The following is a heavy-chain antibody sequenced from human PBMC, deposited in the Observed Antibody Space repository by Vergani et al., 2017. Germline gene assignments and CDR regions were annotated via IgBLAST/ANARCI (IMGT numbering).Heavy chain of an antibody. CDR1: GFIFSDHY. CDR3: ARDSHPLGADFDY. Sequence: EVQVVESGGGLVQPGGSLRLSCAASGFIFSDHYMDWVRQAPGKGLEWVGRIRNKANDYTTQYAASVKGRFTISRDDSKSYLYLQMNSLRAEDTAVYYCARDSHPLGADFDYWGQGTLVTVSS. D-gene: IGHD1-26*01. J-gene: IGHJ4*02. CDR2: IRNKANDYTT. V-gene: IGHV3-72*01.